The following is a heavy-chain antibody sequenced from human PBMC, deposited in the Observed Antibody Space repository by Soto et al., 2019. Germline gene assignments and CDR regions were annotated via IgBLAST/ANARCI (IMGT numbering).Heavy chain of an antibody. CDR1: GGSISSGGYS. CDR3: ARGRYTVTTHYYYYGMDV. J-gene: IGHJ6*02. V-gene: IGHV4-30-2*01. D-gene: IGHD4-4*01. CDR2: IYHSGST. Sequence: SETLSLTCAVSGGSISSGGYSWSWIRQPPGKGLEWIGYIYHSGSTYYNPSLKSRVTISVDRSKNQFSLKLSSVTAADTAVYYCARGRYTVTTHYYYYGMDVWGQGTTVTVSS.